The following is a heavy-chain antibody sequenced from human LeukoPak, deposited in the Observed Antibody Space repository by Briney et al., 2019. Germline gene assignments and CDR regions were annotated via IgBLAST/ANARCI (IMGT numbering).Heavy chain of an antibody. CDR3: AKEGDYYGSGSQTIN. Sequence: GGSLRLSCAATGFTFSSYAMSWVRQARGKGLEWVSAISGSGGSTDYADSVKGRFTISRDNSENTLYLQMNSLRAEDTAVYYCAKEGDYYGSGSQTINWGQGTLVTVSS. V-gene: IGHV3-23*01. J-gene: IGHJ4*02. CDR2: ISGSGGST. D-gene: IGHD3-10*01. CDR1: GFTFSSYA.